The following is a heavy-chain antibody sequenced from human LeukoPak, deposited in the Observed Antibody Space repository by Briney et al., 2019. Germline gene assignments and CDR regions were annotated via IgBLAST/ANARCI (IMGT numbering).Heavy chain of an antibody. CDR1: GYTLTSYG. J-gene: IGHJ6*02. CDR2: ISAYNGNT. V-gene: IGHV1-18*01. CDR3: ARDGAAAGPYYYYYSMDV. D-gene: IGHD6-13*01. Sequence: ASVKVSCKASGYTLTSYGISWVRQAPGQGLEWMGWISAYNGNTNYAQKLQGRVTMTTDTSTSTAYMELRSLRSDDTAVYYCARDGAAAGPYYYYYSMDVWGQGTTVTVSS.